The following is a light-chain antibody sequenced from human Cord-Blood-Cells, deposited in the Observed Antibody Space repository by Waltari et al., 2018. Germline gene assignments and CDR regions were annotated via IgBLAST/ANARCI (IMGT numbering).Light chain of an antibody. CDR3: QSYDSSLSGYV. CDR2: GSS. Sequence: QSVLTQPPSVSGAPGQRVTISCTGSSSTIGAGYDVPWFQQLPGTAPKLLIYGSSNRPSGVPDRFAGSKSGTSASLAITGLQAEDEADYYCQSYDSSLSGYVFGTGTKVTVL. J-gene: IGLJ1*01. V-gene: IGLV1-40*01. CDR1: SSTIGAGYD.